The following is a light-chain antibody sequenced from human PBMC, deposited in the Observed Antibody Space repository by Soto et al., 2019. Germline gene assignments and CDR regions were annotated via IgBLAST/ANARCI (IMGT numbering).Light chain of an antibody. CDR3: QQYGSSPYT. J-gene: IGKJ2*01. CDR2: DAS. Sequence: EIVLTQSPGTLSLSPGERATLSCRASQSVSSSYLAWYQQKPGQAPRLLIYDASSRTTGIPDRFSGSGSGTHFTLTISRLEPEDFAVYYCQQYGSSPYTFGQGNKLEIK. V-gene: IGKV3-20*01. CDR1: QSVSSSY.